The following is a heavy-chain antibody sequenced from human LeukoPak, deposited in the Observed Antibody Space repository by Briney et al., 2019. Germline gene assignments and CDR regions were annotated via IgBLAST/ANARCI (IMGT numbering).Heavy chain of an antibody. D-gene: IGHD5-24*01. CDR3: TRHEEEDGYNAKTFDY. J-gene: IGHJ4*02. Sequence: SETLSLTCTVSGGSISSSNNYWGWVRQPPGKGLECIGSIYYGGTTYYNPSLKSRVTISVDTSKNQFSLKPSSVIAADTAVYYCTRHEEEDGYNAKTFDYWGQGTLVTVSS. V-gene: IGHV4-39*01. CDR2: IYYGGTT. CDR1: GGSISSSNNY.